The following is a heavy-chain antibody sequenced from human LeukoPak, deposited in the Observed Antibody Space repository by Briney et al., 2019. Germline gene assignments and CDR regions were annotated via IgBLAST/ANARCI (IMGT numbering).Heavy chain of an antibody. Sequence: PQTLSLTCNVSGGSIKDDDYFWNWIRQTPEKGLEWIGYIYSSGSTYYNPSVKSRVSMSVDTSNNQFSLKVRSVTAADTAVYFCARSTYYYDRSAFFFPDYFDYWGQGTLVTVSS. CDR3: ARSTYYYDRSAFFFPDYFDY. D-gene: IGHD3-22*01. CDR1: GGSIKDDDYF. J-gene: IGHJ4*02. V-gene: IGHV4-30-4*01. CDR2: IYSSGST.